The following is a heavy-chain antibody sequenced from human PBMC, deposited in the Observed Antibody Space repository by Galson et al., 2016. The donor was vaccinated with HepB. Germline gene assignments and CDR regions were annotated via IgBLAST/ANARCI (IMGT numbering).Heavy chain of an antibody. D-gene: IGHD3-10*01. CDR3: ARVGPRGSYDY. CDR2: ISPYNGDT. CDR1: GCTCTNYG. J-gene: IGHJ4*02. V-gene: IGHV1-18*01. Sequence: SVTVSCKASGCTCTNYGITWVRQAPGQGLEWMGWISPYNGDTNFAQKFQGRVTMTTDTSTSTVYMELRSLRYDNTAVYFCARVGPRGSYDYWGQGTRVTVSS.